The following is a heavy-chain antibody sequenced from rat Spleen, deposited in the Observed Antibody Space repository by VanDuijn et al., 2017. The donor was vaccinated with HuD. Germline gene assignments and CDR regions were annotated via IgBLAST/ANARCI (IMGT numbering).Heavy chain of an antibody. Sequence: EVQLQESGPGLVKPSQSLYLTCSVSGYDITNNYWGWIRKFPGNKMEWMGFITYSGGISYNPSLQSPISITRDISKNQFFLQLNSVTTEDTGTYYCVRSGTGWELRYFDYWGQGVMVTVSS. D-gene: IGHD5-1*01. CDR2: ITYSGGI. V-gene: IGHV3-1*01. J-gene: IGHJ2*01. CDR3: VRSGTGWELRYFDY. CDR1: GYDITNNY.